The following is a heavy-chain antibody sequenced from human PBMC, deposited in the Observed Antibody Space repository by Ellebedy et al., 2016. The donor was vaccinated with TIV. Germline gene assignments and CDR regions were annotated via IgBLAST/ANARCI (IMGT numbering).Heavy chain of an antibody. Sequence: GGSLRLSCSASGLSVGSNFMTWVRPASGKGPEWVSFINGVGRTDYADSVKGRFILSRDKSKNTLYRQMNSLRGEDTAVYYCARDVATIPLMVSGYGMDVWGRGTTVTVSS. CDR3: ARDVATIPLMVSGYGMDV. V-gene: IGHV3-53*05. D-gene: IGHD2-8*01. CDR1: GLSVGSNF. CDR2: INGVGRT. J-gene: IGHJ6*02.